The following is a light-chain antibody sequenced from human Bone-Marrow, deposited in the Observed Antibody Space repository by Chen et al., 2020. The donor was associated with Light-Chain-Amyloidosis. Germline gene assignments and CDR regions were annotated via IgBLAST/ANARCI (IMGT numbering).Light chain of an antibody. V-gene: IGLV3-25*02. J-gene: IGLJ3*02. CDR1: ILSKQF. CDR3: ESADDHGIFWV. CDR2: KDR. Sequence: SSELTQPPSVSVSPGQTATITCSGDILSKQFAYWYQQKPGLAPVLVMYKDRERPLGIPERFSGSNSGRTVKLTIRGVEADDEADYYCESADDHGIFWVFGGGTNLTVL.